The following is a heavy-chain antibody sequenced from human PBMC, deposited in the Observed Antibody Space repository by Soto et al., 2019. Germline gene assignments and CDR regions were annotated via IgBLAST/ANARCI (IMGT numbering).Heavy chain of an antibody. CDR1: GFTFSSYW. Sequence: GGSLRLSCAASGFTFSSYWMHWVRQAPGKGLAWVSRINSDGSSASYADSVKGRFTISRDNAKNTLYLQMNSLRAEDTAVYYCASLPAAIVHYYYGMDVWGQGATVTVSS. CDR2: INSDGSSA. D-gene: IGHD2-2*01. J-gene: IGHJ6*02. V-gene: IGHV3-74*01. CDR3: ASLPAAIVHYYYGMDV.